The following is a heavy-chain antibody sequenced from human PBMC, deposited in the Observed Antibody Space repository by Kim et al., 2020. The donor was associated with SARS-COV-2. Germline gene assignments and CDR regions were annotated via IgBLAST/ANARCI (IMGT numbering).Heavy chain of an antibody. Sequence: GGSLRLSCAASGFTVSSNYMSWVRQAPGKGLEWVSVIYSGGSTYYADSVKGRFTISRDNSKNTLYLQMNSLRAEDTAVYYCARVHIANGEPIDYWGQGTLVTVSS. J-gene: IGHJ4*02. CDR1: GFTVSSNY. CDR2: IYSGGST. CDR3: ARVHIANGEPIDY. D-gene: IGHD4-17*01. V-gene: IGHV3-66*01.